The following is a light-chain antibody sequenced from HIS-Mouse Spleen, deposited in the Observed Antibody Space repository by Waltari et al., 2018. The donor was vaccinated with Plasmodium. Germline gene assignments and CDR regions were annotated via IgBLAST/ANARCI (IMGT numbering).Light chain of an antibody. CDR2: GAS. CDR1: QSVSSN. J-gene: IGKJ3*01. CDR3: QQYNNWSFT. Sequence: EIVMTQSPATLSVSPGERATLSCRASQSVSSNLAWYQQKPGQAPRRLIHGASTRATGIPARFSGSGSGTEFTLTISSLQSEDFAVYYCQQYNNWSFTFGPGTKVDIK. V-gene: IGKV3-15*01.